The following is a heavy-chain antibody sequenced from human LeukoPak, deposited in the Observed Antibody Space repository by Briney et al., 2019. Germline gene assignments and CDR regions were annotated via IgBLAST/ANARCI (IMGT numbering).Heavy chain of an antibody. CDR1: GFIFSSYW. CDR2: INNDGSST. J-gene: IGHJ4*02. Sequence: GGSLRLSCAVSGFIFSSYWMHWVRQAPGKGLVAVSRINNDGSSTSYVDSVKGRFTISRDNAKNTLYLQMSSLRAEDTAVYFCVRGQPYAPFDSWGQGTLVTVSS. V-gene: IGHV3-74*01. D-gene: IGHD2-2*01. CDR3: VRGQPYAPFDS.